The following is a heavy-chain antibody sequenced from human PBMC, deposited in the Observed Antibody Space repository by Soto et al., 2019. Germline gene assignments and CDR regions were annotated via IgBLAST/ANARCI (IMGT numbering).Heavy chain of an antibody. J-gene: IGHJ5*02. Sequence: ASVKVSCKASGYTFTSYGISWVRQAPGQGLEWMGWISAYNGNTNYAQKLQGRVTMTTDTSTSTAYMELRSLRSDDTAVYYCARDKPNCSITSCYRNNWFDPWGQGTLVTVSS. CDR1: GYTFTSYG. CDR3: ARDKPNCSITSCYRNNWFDP. D-gene: IGHD2-2*02. V-gene: IGHV1-18*01. CDR2: ISAYNGNT.